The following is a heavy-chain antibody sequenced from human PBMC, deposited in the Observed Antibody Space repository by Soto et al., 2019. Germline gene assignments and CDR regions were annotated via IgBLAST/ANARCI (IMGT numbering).Heavy chain of an antibody. CDR2: INAGNGNT. Sequence: QVQLVQSGAEVKKPGASVKVSCKASGYTFTSYAMHWVRQAPGQRLEWMGWINAGNGNTKYSQKFQGRVTITRDTSASKAQMELSSVRSEDTAVYYCRIDPRRVGFGWSQGDWGQGTLVTVSS. D-gene: IGHD6-19*01. CDR3: RIDPRRVGFGWSQGD. CDR1: GYTFTSYA. V-gene: IGHV1-3*01. J-gene: IGHJ4*02.